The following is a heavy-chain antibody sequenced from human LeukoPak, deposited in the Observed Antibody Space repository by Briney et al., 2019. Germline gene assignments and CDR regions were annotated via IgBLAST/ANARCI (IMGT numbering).Heavy chain of an antibody. V-gene: IGHV3-48*03. D-gene: IGHD3-3*01. J-gene: IGHJ6*02. CDR2: ISGGGSNI. CDR3: ARTPTYGFWSGYTLDV. Sequence: PGGSLRLSCAASGFTFSTYEMNWVRQAPGKGLEWVSYISGGGSNIYYADSVKGRFTVSRDDAKNSLYLQMNSLGAEDTAVYYCARTPTYGFWSGYTLDVWGQGTTVTVSS. CDR1: GFTFSTYE.